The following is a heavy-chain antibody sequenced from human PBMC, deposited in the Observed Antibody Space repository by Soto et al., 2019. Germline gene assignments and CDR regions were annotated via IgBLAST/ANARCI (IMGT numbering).Heavy chain of an antibody. D-gene: IGHD3-16*02. V-gene: IGHV1-2*02. J-gene: IGHJ5*02. Sequence: GASVKVSCKASGYTFTDYYIQWVRQAPGQGLEYMGWISPNSGGEAHAQRFQGRLTITADESTSTAHMELSSLTSDDTAVYYCAGDGSLFDPWGQGTLVTVSS. CDR1: GYTFTDYY. CDR2: ISPNSGGE. CDR3: AGDGSLFDP.